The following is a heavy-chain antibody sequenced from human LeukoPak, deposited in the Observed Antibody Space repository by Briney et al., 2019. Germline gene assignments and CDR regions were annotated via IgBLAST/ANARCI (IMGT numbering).Heavy chain of an antibody. CDR2: ISSNGDNT. Sequence: GGSLRLSCSVSGFTFSTYVMHWVRQAPGKGLEYVSAISSNGDNTYYADSVKGRFTISRDNSKNTLYLQMSSLRADDSAVYYCVRGTGYWGQGTLVTVSS. V-gene: IGHV3-64D*06. CDR3: VRGTGY. CDR1: GFTFSTYV. J-gene: IGHJ4*02.